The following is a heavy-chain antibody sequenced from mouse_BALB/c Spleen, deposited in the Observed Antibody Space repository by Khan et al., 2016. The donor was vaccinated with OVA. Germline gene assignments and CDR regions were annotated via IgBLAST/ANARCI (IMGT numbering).Heavy chain of an antibody. V-gene: IGHV3-2*02. CDR1: GYSITSDYA. D-gene: IGHD2-14*01. CDR3: ARSLYYSYGYGLDY. Sequence: VQLKESGPGLVKPSQSLSLTCTVTGYSITSDYAWNWIRQFPGDRLEWMSYISSSGSASYNPSLKSRISITRDTSKNQFFLQLKSVTTEDTATDFCARSLYYSYGYGLDYWGRGSSGTGSS. CDR2: ISSSGSA. J-gene: IGHJ4*01.